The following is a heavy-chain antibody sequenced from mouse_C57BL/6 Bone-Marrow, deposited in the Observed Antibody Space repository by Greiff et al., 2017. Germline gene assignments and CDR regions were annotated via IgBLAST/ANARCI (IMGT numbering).Heavy chain of an antibody. Sequence: LVESGAELARPGASVKMSCKASGYTFTSYTMHWVKQRPGQGLEWIGYINPSSGYTKYNQKFKDKATLTADKSSSTAYMQLSSLTSEDSAVYYCARRRLPMGFDYWGQGTTLTVSS. CDR3: ARRRLPMGFDY. J-gene: IGHJ2*01. CDR2: INPSSGYT. V-gene: IGHV1-4*01. CDR1: GYTFTSYT. D-gene: IGHD1-1*02.